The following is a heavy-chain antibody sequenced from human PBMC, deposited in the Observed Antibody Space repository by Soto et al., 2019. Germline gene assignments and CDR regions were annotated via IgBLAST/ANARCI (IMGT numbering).Heavy chain of an antibody. D-gene: IGHD6-25*01. Sequence: QVQLQQSGPGLVKPLETLSLTCTVSGGSIRSYYWSWIRQPAGKALEWIGRIYTSGTTNYNPSLKSRVTILLDTSKNQFSLDLSSVTDADTAVYYCAREGSSGFGMDVWGQGTTVTVSS. CDR1: GGSIRSYY. CDR2: IYTSGTT. J-gene: IGHJ6*02. CDR3: AREGSSGFGMDV. V-gene: IGHV4-4*07.